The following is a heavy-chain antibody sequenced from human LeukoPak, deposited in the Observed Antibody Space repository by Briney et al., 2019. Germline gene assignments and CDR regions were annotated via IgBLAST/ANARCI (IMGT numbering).Heavy chain of an antibody. CDR3: ARGVIVGAPDHFDY. CDR1: GGSISSGGYS. CDR2: IYYSGST. V-gene: IGHV4-31*11. J-gene: IGHJ4*02. D-gene: IGHD1-26*01. Sequence: SETLSLTCAVSGGSISSGGYSWSWIRQHPGKGLEWIGYIYYSGSTYYNPSLKSRVTISVDTSKNQFSLKLSSVTAADTAVYYCARGVIVGAPDHFDYWGQGTLVTVSS.